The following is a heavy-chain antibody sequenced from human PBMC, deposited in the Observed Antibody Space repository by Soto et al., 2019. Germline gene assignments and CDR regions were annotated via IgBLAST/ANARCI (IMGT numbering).Heavy chain of an antibody. V-gene: IGHV3-74*01. CDR3: ARVQWFGEFLDAFDI. D-gene: IGHD3-10*01. J-gene: IGHJ3*02. CDR1: GFTFSSYW. Sequence: EVQLVESGGGLVQPGGSLRLSCAASGFTFSSYWMHWVRQAPGKGLVWVSRINSDGSSTSYADSVKGRFTISRDNAKNTRYLQMNSLRAEDTAVYYRARVQWFGEFLDAFDIWGQGTMVTVSS. CDR2: INSDGSST.